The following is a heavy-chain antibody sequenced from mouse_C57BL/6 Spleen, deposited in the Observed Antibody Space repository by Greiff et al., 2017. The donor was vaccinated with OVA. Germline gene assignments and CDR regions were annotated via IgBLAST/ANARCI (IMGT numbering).Heavy chain of an antibody. J-gene: IGHJ4*01. CDR1: GYTFTDYE. V-gene: IGHV1-15*01. Sequence: QVQLQQSGAELVRPGASVTLSCKASGYTFTDYEMHWVKQTPVHGLEWIGAIDPETGGTAYNQKFKGKAILTADKSSSTAYMELRSLTSEDSAVYYCTRPTHYYGSSYDYYAMDYWGQGTSVTVSS. CDR3: TRPTHYYGSSYDYYAMDY. D-gene: IGHD1-1*01. CDR2: IDPETGGT.